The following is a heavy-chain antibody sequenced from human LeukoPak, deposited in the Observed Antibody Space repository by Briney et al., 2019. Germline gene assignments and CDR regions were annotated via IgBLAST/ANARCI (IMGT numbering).Heavy chain of an antibody. Sequence: QSGGSLRLSCTASGFSFTNYNTNWVRQAPGKGLEWISYISSSSSVKQYADYVKGRFTVSRDNAKNSLYLQINSLRAEDTAIYYCARDHVDGGGGSSRRGDYWGQGTLVTVSS. CDR2: ISSSSSVK. CDR1: GFSFTNYN. D-gene: IGHD2-21*01. J-gene: IGHJ4*02. CDR3: ARDHVDGGGGSSRRGDY. V-gene: IGHV3-48*01.